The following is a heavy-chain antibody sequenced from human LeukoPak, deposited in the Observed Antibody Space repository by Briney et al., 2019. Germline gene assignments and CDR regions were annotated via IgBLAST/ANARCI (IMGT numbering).Heavy chain of an antibody. D-gene: IGHD3-10*01. V-gene: IGHV4-34*01. CDR1: GGSSSGYY. CDR2: INHSGST. CDR3: ARGRGSGPASGYGMDV. Sequence: SETLSLTCAVYGGSSSGYYWNWIRQPPGKGLEWIGEINHSGSTNYNPSLKSRVTISVDTSKNQFSLKLSSVTAADTAVYYCARGRGSGPASGYGMDVWGKGTTVTVSS. J-gene: IGHJ6*04.